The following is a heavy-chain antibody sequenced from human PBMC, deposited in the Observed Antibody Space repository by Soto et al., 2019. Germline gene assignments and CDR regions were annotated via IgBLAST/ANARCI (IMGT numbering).Heavy chain of an antibody. CDR2: ISGSGGST. V-gene: IGHV3-23*01. J-gene: IGHJ4*02. CDR3: AKDRVVVVAATRENFDY. D-gene: IGHD2-15*01. CDR1: GLTFSSYA. Sequence: GGSLRLSCAASGLTFSSYAMSWVRQAPGKGLEWVSAISGSGGSTYYADSVKGRFTISRDNSKNTLYLQMNSLRAEDTAVYYCAKDRVVVVAATRENFDYWGQGTLVTVSS.